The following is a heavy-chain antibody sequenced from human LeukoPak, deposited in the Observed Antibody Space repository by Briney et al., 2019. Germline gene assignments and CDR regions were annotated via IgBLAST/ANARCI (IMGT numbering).Heavy chain of an antibody. Sequence: ASVKVSCKASGYTFTAYYMHWVRQAPGQGLEWMGWINPNSGGTNYAQKFQGRVTMTRDTSISTAYMELSRLRSDDTAVYYCARGGHCYGSGSYYYYYGMDVWGQGTTVTVSS. CDR3: ARGGHCYGSGSYYYYYGMDV. J-gene: IGHJ6*02. D-gene: IGHD3-10*01. CDR1: GYTFTAYY. CDR2: INPNSGGT. V-gene: IGHV1-2*02.